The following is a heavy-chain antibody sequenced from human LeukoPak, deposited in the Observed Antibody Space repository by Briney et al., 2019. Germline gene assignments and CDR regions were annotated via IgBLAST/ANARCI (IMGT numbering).Heavy chain of an antibody. J-gene: IGHJ4*02. CDR3: ARSPRGYSSSWYPFDY. CDR1: AYSISSGCY. D-gene: IGHD6-13*01. CDR2: IYYSGST. V-gene: IGHV4-38-2*02. Sequence: SETLSLTCIVSAYSISSGCYWGWIRQSPGKGLEWIGSIYYSGSTYYNPSLKSRVTISVDTSKNQFSLKLSSVTAADTAVYYCARSPRGYSSSWYPFDYWGQGTLVTVSS.